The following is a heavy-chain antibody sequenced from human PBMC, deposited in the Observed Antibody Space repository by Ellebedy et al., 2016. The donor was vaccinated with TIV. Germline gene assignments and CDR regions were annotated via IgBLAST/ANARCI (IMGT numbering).Heavy chain of an antibody. CDR2: ISSSSSYI. J-gene: IGHJ4*02. CDR1: GFFFSDYC. CDR3: ARVEPFYCGSTSCKNLGSDY. Sequence: GGSLRLXXSASGFFFSDYCMNWVRQAPGKGLEWVSSISSSSSYIYYADSVKGRFTISRDNAKNSLYLQMNSLRAEDTAVYYCARVEPFYCGSTSCKNLGSDYWGQGTLVTVSS. D-gene: IGHD2-2*01. V-gene: IGHV3-21*01.